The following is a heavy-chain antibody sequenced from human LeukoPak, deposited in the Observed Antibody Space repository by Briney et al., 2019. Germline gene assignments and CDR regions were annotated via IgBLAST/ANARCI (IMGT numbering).Heavy chain of an antibody. CDR2: IKSKTDGGTT. V-gene: IGHV3-15*01. J-gene: IGHJ4*02. Sequence: PGGSLRLSCAASGFTFSNAWMSWVRQAPGKGLEWVGRIKSKTDGGTTDYAAPVKGRFTISRDDSKNTLYLQMNSLKTEDTAVYYCTTGKIVVVVAAAYRDYWGQGTLVTVSS. CDR1: GFTFSNAW. D-gene: IGHD2-15*01. CDR3: TTGKIVVVVAAAYRDY.